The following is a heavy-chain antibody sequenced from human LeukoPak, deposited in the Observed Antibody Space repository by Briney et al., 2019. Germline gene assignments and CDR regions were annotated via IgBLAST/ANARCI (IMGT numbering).Heavy chain of an antibody. D-gene: IGHD5-18*01. V-gene: IGHV1-2*02. CDR2: INPNSGGT. J-gene: IGHJ5*02. CDR3: ARDERDGGDTAMLGANNWFDP. CDR1: GYTFTGYN. Sequence: GASVKVSCKASGYTFTGYNMHWVRQAPGQGLEWMGWINPNSGGTNYAQKFQGRVTMTRDTSITTAYMELSRLRSDDTALYYCARDERDGGDTAMLGANNWFDPWGQGTLVTVSS.